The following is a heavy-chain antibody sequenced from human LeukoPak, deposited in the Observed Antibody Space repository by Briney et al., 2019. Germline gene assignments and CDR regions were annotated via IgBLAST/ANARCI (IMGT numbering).Heavy chain of an antibody. CDR3: ASDSYSPEYFQH. CDR1: GFSASNNY. CDR2: IYSGGST. J-gene: IGHJ1*01. Sequence: PGGSPRLSCAASGFSASNNYMSWVRQDPRKGLEGGSVIYSGGSTFYADSVTGRFTISRDNSKNTMYLQMNSLRAEDTAVYYFASDSYSPEYFQHWGQGTLVTVSS. D-gene: IGHD2-15*01. V-gene: IGHV3-66*01.